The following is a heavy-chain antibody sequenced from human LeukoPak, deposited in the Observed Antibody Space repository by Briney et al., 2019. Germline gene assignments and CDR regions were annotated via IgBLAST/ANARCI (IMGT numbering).Heavy chain of an antibody. CDR2: MNPNSGNT. Sequence: GASVKVSCKASGYTFTSYDINWVRQATGQGHEWMGWMNPNSGNTRYAQKVQGRVTMTSNTSMRTAYMERCSLRSEDTAVYCGASGVVTLVRVVITFWFDPWGQGTLVTV. D-gene: IGHD3-10*01. J-gene: IGHJ5*02. V-gene: IGHV1-8*01. CDR3: ASGVVTLVRVVITFWFDP. CDR1: GYTFTSYD.